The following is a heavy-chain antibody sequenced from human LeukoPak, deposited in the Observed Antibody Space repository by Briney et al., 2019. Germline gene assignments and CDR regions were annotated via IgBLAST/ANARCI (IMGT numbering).Heavy chain of an antibody. CDR3: ATGEPFGY. Sequence: GGSLSLSCAASGFTFSSYAMHWVRQAPGKGLEYVSAISSNGGSTYYANSVKGRFTISRDNSKNTLYLQMGSLRAEDKAVYYCATGEPFGYWGQGTLVTVSS. CDR1: GFTFSSYA. J-gene: IGHJ4*02. D-gene: IGHD1-14*01. V-gene: IGHV3-64*01. CDR2: ISSNGGST.